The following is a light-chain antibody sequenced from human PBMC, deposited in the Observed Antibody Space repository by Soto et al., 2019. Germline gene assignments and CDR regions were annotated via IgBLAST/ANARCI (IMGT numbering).Light chain of an antibody. V-gene: IGKV3-15*01. CDR3: QQWIRWT. Sequence: EIVMTQSPSTLSVSPGDRVTVSCRASERVGGNLAWYQHKPGYAPRLLISGASVRATRIPDRFSGSGSETAFTLTISKLQSEDFAAYYHQQWIRWTFGQGTRLELK. CDR2: GAS. CDR1: ERVGGN. J-gene: IGKJ1*01.